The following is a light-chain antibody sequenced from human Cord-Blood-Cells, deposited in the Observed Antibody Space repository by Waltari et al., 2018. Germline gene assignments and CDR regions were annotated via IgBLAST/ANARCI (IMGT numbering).Light chain of an antibody. V-gene: IGLV2-8*01. J-gene: IGLJ3*02. CDR2: EVS. CDR3: SSYAGSNKVLRGPNWV. CDR1: SSDVGGYNY. Sequence: QSALTQPPSASGSPGQSVTISCTGTSSDVGGYNYVSWYQQHPGKAPKLMIYEVSKRPSGVPDCFSGSKSGNTASLTVSGLQAEDEADYYCSSYAGSNKVLRGPNWVFGGGTKLTVL.